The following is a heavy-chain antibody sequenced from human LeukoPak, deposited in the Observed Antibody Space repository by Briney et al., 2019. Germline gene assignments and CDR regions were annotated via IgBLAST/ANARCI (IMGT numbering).Heavy chain of an antibody. V-gene: IGHV4-59*01. D-gene: IGHD5-24*01. CDR1: GGSISSYH. CDR3: ARLTRDGYTTF. CDR2: IYKGST. Sequence: SSETLSLTCTVSGGSISSYHWSWIRQPPEKGLEWIGYIYKGSTNYNPSLKSRVTISVVTSKNQFSLKLRSVTAADTAVYYCARLTRDGYTTFWGQGTLVTVSS. J-gene: IGHJ4*02.